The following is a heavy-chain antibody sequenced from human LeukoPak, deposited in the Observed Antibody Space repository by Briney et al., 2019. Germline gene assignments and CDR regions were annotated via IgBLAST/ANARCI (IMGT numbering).Heavy chain of an antibody. J-gene: IGHJ4*02. CDR3: AGLVGRYSSGLYYYYFDY. Sequence: TSETLSLTCTVSGDSINSLDLWSWVRQPPGKGLEWIGEMYLSGTTHSNPSVKSRVTISIDKSKNQFFLNLSSVTAADTAVYYCAGLVGRYSSGLYYYYFDYWGQGTLVTVPS. D-gene: IGHD3-22*01. CDR1: GDSINSLDL. V-gene: IGHV4-4*02. CDR2: MYLSGTT.